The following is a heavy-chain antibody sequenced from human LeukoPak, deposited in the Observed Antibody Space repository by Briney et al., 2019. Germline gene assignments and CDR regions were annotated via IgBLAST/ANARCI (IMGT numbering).Heavy chain of an antibody. D-gene: IGHD6-13*01. V-gene: IGHV3-23*01. Sequence: GGSLRLSCAASGFTFSSYAMSWVRQAPGKGLEWVSAISGSGGSTYYADSVKGRFTISRDNSKNTLYLQMNSPRAEDTAVYYCAKFYAPPAELATAGIMYYYGMDVWGQGTTVTVSS. CDR3: AKFYAPPAELATAGIMYYYGMDV. CDR1: GFTFSSYA. J-gene: IGHJ6*02. CDR2: ISGSGGST.